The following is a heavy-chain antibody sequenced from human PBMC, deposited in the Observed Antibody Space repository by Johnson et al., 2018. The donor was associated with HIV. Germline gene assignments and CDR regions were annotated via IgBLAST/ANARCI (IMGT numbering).Heavy chain of an antibody. CDR2: VKSKTDGGTR. CDR1: GFTFSDAW. J-gene: IGHJ3*02. CDR3: ARSKLQFLAPDAFDI. V-gene: IGHV3-15*05. D-gene: IGHD5-24*01. Sequence: EVQLVESGGGLVKPGGSLRLSCAASGFTFSDAWMNWVRQAPGKGLEWVGRVKSKTDGGTRDYAAPVKGSFTISRDNAKNSLYLQMNSLRAEDTAVYYCARSKLQFLAPDAFDIWGQGTMVTVSS.